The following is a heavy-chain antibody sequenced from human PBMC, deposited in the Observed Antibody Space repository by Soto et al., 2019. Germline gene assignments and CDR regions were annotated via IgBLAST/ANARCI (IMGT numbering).Heavy chain of an antibody. CDR2: INPDSGDT. V-gene: IGHV1-2*02. CDR3: ARTKDFDY. D-gene: IGHD2-8*01. J-gene: IGHJ4*02. CDR1: RYTFSGYY. Sequence: AASVKVSCKASRYTFSGYYMHWVRQAPGQGLEWMGWINPDSGDTKYAQKFQGRVTMTRDTSISTAYMELSRLRSDDTAVYYCARTKDFDYWGQGTLVTVSS.